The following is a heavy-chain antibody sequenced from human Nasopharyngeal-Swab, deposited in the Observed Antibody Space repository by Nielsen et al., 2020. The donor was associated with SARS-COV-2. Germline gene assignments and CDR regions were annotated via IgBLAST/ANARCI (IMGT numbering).Heavy chain of an antibody. D-gene: IGHD3-10*01. CDR3: TRDDYYGSGRPDY. CDR2: IKSKTDGGTT. Sequence: WIRQPPGGGLEWVGRIKSKTDGGTTEYAAPVKGRFTISRDDSKSIAYLQMNSLKTEDTAVYYCTRDDYYGSGRPDYWGQGTLATVSS. V-gene: IGHV3-49*02. J-gene: IGHJ4*02.